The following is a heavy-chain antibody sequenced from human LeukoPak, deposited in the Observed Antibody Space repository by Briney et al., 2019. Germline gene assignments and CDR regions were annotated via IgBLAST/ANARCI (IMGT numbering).Heavy chain of an antibody. Sequence: SVKVSCKDSGGTFSSYAISWVRQAPGQGLEWMGGIIPIFGTANYAQKFQGRVTITADESTSTAYMELSSLRSEDTAVYYCARSGRLLWFGERSFNWFDPWGQGTLVTVSS. D-gene: IGHD3-10*01. V-gene: IGHV1-69*13. CDR3: ARSGRLLWFGERSFNWFDP. CDR2: IIPIFGTA. CDR1: GGTFSSYA. J-gene: IGHJ5*02.